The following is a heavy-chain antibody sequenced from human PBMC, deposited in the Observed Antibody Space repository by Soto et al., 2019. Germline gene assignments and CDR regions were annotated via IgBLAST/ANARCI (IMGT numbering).Heavy chain of an antibody. J-gene: IGHJ6*02. CDR2: MYNTGST. V-gene: IGHV4-59*01. Sequence: PSQTLSLTCTVSGGSISGYYWSWLRQPPGKGLEWIGYMYNTGSTVYNPSLQSRVTISVDTSKNQFSLKLNSVTAAETAVYYCARDLWGYCGTDCYPLDVWGQGTTVTVS. CDR1: GGSISGYY. CDR3: ARDLWGYCGTDCYPLDV. D-gene: IGHD2-21*02.